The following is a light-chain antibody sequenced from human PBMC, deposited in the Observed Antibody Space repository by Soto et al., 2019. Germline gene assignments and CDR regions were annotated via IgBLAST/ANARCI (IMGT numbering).Light chain of an antibody. J-gene: IGKJ1*01. CDR3: QQYNTYWT. CDR1: QNVNNW. CDR2: DAS. V-gene: IGKV1-5*01. Sequence: GDRVTITCRASQNVNNWLAWYQHKPGKAPQLLIYDASVLETGVPSRFSGSGSGTEFTLAISGLQSDDFATYSCQQYNTYWTFXPGTKVDIK.